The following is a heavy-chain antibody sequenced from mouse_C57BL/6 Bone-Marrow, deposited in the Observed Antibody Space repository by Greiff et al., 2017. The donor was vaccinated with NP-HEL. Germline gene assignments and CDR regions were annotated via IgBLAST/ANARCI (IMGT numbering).Heavy chain of an antibody. J-gene: IGHJ4*01. CDR1: GYTFTSYW. D-gene: IGHD1-1*01. V-gene: IGHV1-59*01. Sequence: QVQLQQPGAELVRPGTSVKLSCKASGYTFTSYWMHWVKQRPGQGLEWIGVIDPSDSSTNYNQKFKGKAPLTVDTSSSTAYRELSSVTSEDSAVYYCARGSYYGSSYGAMDYWGQGTSVTVSS. CDR2: IDPSDSST. CDR3: ARGSYYGSSYGAMDY.